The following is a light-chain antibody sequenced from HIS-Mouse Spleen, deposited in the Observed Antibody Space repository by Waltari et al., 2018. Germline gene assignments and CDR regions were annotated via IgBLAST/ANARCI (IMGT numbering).Light chain of an antibody. CDR2: EDS. CDR1: ALPKKY. CDR3: YSTDSSGNHRV. Sequence: SYELTQPPSVSVSPGQTARITCSGDALPKKYGYWYQQKSGQAPVLVIYEDSKRPSGIPERFSGSSSGKMTTLTISGAQVEDEAAYYCYSTDSSGNHRVFGGGTKLTVL. V-gene: IGLV3-10*01. J-gene: IGLJ2*01.